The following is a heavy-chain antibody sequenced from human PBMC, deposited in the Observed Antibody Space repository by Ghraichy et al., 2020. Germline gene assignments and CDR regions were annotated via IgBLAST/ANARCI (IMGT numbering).Heavy chain of an antibody. CDR3: AKDFWVLRYDKTSYSYYGMDV. V-gene: IGHV3-23*01. Sequence: GESLNISCAASGFTFNNYAMSWVRQAPGKGPEWVSGIGGSGDNTYYADSMKGRFTISRDNSKNTLYLQMNSLRAEDTAVYYCAKDFWVLRYDKTSYSYYGMDVWGQGTTVTVSS. CDR2: IGGSGDNT. D-gene: IGHD3-9*01. CDR1: GFTFNNYA. J-gene: IGHJ6*02.